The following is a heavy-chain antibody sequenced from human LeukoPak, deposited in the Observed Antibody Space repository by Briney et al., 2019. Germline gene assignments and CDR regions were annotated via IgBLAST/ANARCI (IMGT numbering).Heavy chain of an antibody. V-gene: IGHV4-59*01. CDR3: ARGLEAFDI. Sequence: PSETLSLTCTVSGGSISSYYWSWIRQPPGKGLEWIGYIYYSGSTNYNPSLKSRVTISVDTSKNQFSLKLSSVTAADTAVYYCARGLEAFDIWGQGTMVTASS. D-gene: IGHD1-1*01. CDR1: GGSISSYY. CDR2: IYYSGST. J-gene: IGHJ3*02.